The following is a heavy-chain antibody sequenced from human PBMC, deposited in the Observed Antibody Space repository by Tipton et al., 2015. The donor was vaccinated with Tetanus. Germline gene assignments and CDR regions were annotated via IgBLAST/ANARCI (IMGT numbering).Heavy chain of an antibody. Sequence: QLVQSGAEVKKPGSSVKVSCKASGGTFSSYAISWVRQAPGQGLEWMGGIIPIFGTANYAQKFQGRVTITADESTSTAYMELSSLRSEDTAVYYCARGGMIPFGGVIDAGYYYVMDVWGQGTTVTVSS. CDR1: GGTFSSYA. V-gene: IGHV1-69*01. J-gene: IGHJ6*01. D-gene: IGHD3-16*02. CDR2: IIPIFGTA. CDR3: ARGGMIPFGGVIDAGYYYVMDV.